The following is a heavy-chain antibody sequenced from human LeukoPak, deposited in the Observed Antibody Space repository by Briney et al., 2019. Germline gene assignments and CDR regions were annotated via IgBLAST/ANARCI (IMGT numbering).Heavy chain of an antibody. CDR3: ARRPNYYDSSGYVGAFDI. Sequence: SVKVSCKASGGTFSSYAISWVRQAPGQGLEWMGGIIPIFGTANYAQKLQGRVTITADESTSTAYMELSSLRSKDTAVYYCARRPNYYDSSGYVGAFDIWGQGTMVTVSS. CDR1: GGTFSSYA. V-gene: IGHV1-69*13. D-gene: IGHD3-22*01. CDR2: IIPIFGTA. J-gene: IGHJ3*02.